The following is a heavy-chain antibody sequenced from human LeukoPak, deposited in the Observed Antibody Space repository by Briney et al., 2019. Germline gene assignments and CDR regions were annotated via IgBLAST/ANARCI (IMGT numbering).Heavy chain of an antibody. CDR1: GFTFSSYS. V-gene: IGHV3-21*01. D-gene: IGHD4-17*01. CDR3: ARDPDDYGDL. Sequence: PGGSLRLSCAASGFTFSSYSMNWVRQAPGKGLEWVSSISSSSSYIYYADSVKGRFTISRDNAKNSLYLQMNSLRAEHTAVYYCARDPDDYGDLWGQGTLVTVSS. J-gene: IGHJ1*01. CDR2: ISSSSSYI.